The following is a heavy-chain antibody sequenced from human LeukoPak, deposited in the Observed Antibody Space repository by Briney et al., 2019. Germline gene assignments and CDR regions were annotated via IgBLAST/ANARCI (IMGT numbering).Heavy chain of an antibody. J-gene: IGHJ2*01. Sequence: ASVKVSCKASGYTFTGYFLFWVRQAPGQGLEWMGWINPNTGDTDSAQKFQGRVTMTRDTSIFTAYMELSSLRSDDAAVYYCVRDMNWRASIWYFDLWGRGTLVAVSS. CDR3: VRDMNWRASIWYFDL. CDR2: INPNTGDT. CDR1: GYTFTGYF. V-gene: IGHV1-2*02.